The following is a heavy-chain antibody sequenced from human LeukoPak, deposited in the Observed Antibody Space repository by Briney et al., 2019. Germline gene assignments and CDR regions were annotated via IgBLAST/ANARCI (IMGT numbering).Heavy chain of an antibody. CDR3: ARGGSYYPFDY. D-gene: IGHD1-26*01. Sequence: GASVKVSCKASGYTFTSYYMHWVRQAPVQGLEWMGIINPSGGSTTYAQKFQGRVTMTRDMSTSTVYMELSSLRSEDTAVYYCARGGSYYPFDYWGQGTLVTVSS. CDR1: GYTFTSYY. V-gene: IGHV1-46*01. J-gene: IGHJ4*02. CDR2: INPSGGST.